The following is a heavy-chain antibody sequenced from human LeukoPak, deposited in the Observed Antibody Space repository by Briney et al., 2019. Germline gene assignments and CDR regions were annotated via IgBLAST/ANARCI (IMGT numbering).Heavy chain of an antibody. Sequence: PSETLSLTCTVSGGSISSYYWSWIRQPPGKGLVWIGYIYYSGSTNYNPSLKSRVTISVDTSKNQFSLKLSSVTAADTAVYYCARESIAAAGNWFDPWGQGTLVTVSS. D-gene: IGHD6-13*01. CDR1: GGSISSYY. CDR2: IYYSGST. CDR3: ARESIAAAGNWFDP. J-gene: IGHJ5*02. V-gene: IGHV4-59*01.